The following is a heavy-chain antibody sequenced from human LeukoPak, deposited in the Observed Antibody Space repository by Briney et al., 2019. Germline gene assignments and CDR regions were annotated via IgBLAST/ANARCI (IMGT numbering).Heavy chain of an antibody. V-gene: IGHV3-7*04. J-gene: IGHJ4*02. CDR3: ARVSGYTHDY. Sequence: PGGSLRLSCAASGFTFNNYYMSWVRQAPGKGLEWVANIKQDGSEKHYVDSVKGRFTISRDNAKNSLYLQMNSLRAEDTAVYYCARVSGYTHDYWGQGTLVTVSS. D-gene: IGHD5-18*01. CDR1: GFTFNNYY. CDR2: IKQDGSEK.